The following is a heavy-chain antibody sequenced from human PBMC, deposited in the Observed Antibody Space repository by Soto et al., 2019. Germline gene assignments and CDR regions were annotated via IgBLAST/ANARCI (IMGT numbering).Heavy chain of an antibody. Sequence: ASVKVSCKASGYTFTSYDINWVRQATGQGLEWMGWMNPNSGNTGYAQKFQGRVTMTRNTSISTAYMELSSLRSEDTAVYYCARPDRECNSPGCANWGQGTLVTVSS. V-gene: IGHV1-8*01. CDR1: GYTFTSYD. J-gene: IGHJ4*02. CDR3: ARPDRECNSPGCAN. D-gene: IGHD2-2*01. CDR2: MNPNSGNT.